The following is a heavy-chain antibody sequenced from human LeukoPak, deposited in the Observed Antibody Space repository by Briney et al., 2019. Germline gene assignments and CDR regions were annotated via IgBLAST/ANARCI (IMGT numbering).Heavy chain of an antibody. CDR2: ISSSSSYI. D-gene: IGHD3-10*01. V-gene: IGHV3-21*04. CDR3: AKDRGTSTKFYDY. CDR1: GFSFSSYT. Sequence: GGSPRLSCAASGFSFSSYTMNWVRQAPGKGLEWVSIISSSSSYIYYADSAKGRFTISRDNSKNTLYLQMNSLRAEDTAVYYCAKDRGTSTKFYDYWGQGTLVTVSS. J-gene: IGHJ4*02.